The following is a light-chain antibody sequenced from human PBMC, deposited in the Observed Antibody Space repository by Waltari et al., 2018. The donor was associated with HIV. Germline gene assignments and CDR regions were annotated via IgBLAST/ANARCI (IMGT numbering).Light chain of an antibody. CDR3: QVWELGSDQLV. CDR2: DDG. Sequence: SYVLTQPPSVSVVPGQTATITCGGSDIGTPSVNWYQQKPGQAPVMVVYDDGDRPSGISERFSGSNSGNTATLTISRVEAGDEADYYCQVWELGSDQLVFGTATKVTVL. CDR1: DIGTPS. V-gene: IGLV3-21*02. J-gene: IGLJ1*01.